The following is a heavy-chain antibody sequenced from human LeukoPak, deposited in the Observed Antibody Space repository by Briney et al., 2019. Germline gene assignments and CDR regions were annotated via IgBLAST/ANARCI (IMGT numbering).Heavy chain of an antibody. CDR3: ARRFLDYYYYGMDV. J-gene: IGHJ6*02. V-gene: IGHV3-20*04. CDR1: GFTFGDCG. Sequence: SGGSLRLSCAASGFTFGDCGMSWVRQAPGKGLEWVSGINWNGGSPRYADSVKGRFTISRDNAKNSLYLQMNSLRDEDTAVYYCARRFLDYYYYGMDVWGPGTTVTVSS. CDR2: INWNGGSP. D-gene: IGHD3-10*01.